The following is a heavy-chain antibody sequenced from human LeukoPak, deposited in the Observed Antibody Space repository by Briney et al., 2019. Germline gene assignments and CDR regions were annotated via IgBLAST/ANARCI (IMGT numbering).Heavy chain of an antibody. CDR3: ARSCDSASCPFDY. Sequence: ASVKVSYKASGGTFNTYAITWVRQAPGQGLEWMGRIIPIFDIAKYAQKFQGRVTITADKSTGTAYMELSSLRSEDTAVYYCARSCDSASCPFDYWGQGTLVTVSS. D-gene: IGHD2-2*01. J-gene: IGHJ4*02. CDR1: GGTFNTYA. V-gene: IGHV1-69*04. CDR2: IIPIFDIA.